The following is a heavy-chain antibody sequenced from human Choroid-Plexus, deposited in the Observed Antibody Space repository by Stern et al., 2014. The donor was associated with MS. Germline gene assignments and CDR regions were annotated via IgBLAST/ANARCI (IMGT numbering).Heavy chain of an antibody. CDR3: AKDRQYLTYFFDH. CDR1: GFTFGSCA. CDR2: VSYDGSNK. Sequence: QMQLVQYGGGVVQPGRPLRLSCVASGFTFGSCAMHWVRQAQGKGLEWGAGVSYDGSNKYYADSVKGRFTISRDNSQNTLYMQMSSLRPEDTAVHYCAKDRQYLTYFFDHWGQGSLVTVSS. V-gene: IGHV3-30*18. D-gene: IGHD2/OR15-2a*01. J-gene: IGHJ5*02.